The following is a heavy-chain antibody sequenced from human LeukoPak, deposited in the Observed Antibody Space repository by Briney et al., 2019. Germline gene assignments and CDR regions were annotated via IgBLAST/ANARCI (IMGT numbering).Heavy chain of an antibody. V-gene: IGHV1-2*02. CDR2: INPNSGGT. J-gene: IGHJ6*03. CDR1: GYTFTGYY. D-gene: IGHD4-17*01. CDR3: ASHTVTTWWDYYYYMDV. Sequence: ASVKVSCKASGYTFTGYYMHWVRQAPGQGLEWMGWINPNSGGTNYAQKFQGRVTMTRDTSISTACTELSRLRSDDTAVYYCASHTVTTWWDYYYYMDVWGKGTTVTVSS.